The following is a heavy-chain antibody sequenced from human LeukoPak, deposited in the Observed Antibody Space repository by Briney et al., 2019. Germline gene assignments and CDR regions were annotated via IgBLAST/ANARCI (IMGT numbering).Heavy chain of an antibody. D-gene: IGHD3-9*01. V-gene: IGHV4-59*06. CDR2: IYYSGSS. J-gene: IGHJ4*02. CDR1: GGSISSYY. Sequence: SETLSLTCTVSGGSISSYYWSWIRQHPGKGLEWIGYIYYSGSSYYNPSLKSRVTISVDTSKNQFSLKLSSVTAADTAVYYCARVLGYYDILTGYFRAYYFDLWGQGTLVTVSS. CDR3: ARVLGYYDILTGYFRAYYFDL.